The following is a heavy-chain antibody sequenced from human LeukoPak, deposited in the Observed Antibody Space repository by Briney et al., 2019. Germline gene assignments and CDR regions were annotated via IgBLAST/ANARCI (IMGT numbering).Heavy chain of an antibody. CDR2: IYSGGST. CDR1: GFTVSSNY. D-gene: IGHD3-16*01. J-gene: IGHJ6*03. V-gene: IGHV3-66*01. CDR3: ARALGVAYYYYYMDV. Sequence: GGSLRLSCAASGFTVSSNYMSWVRQAPGKGLEWVSVIYSGGSTYYADSVKGRFTISRDNSKNTLYLQMNSLRAEDTAVYYCARALGVAYYYYYMDVWGKGTTVTISS.